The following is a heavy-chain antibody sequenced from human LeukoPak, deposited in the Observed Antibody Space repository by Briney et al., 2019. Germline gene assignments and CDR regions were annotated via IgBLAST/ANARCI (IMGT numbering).Heavy chain of an antibody. Sequence: KPSETLSLTCTVSGGSISSSSYYWGWIRQPPGKGLEWIGSIYYSGSTYYNPSLKSRVTISVDTSKNQFSLKLSSVTAADTAVYYCARHEADVSVDFDPWGQGTLVTVSS. CDR2: IYYSGST. V-gene: IGHV4-39*01. CDR3: ARHEADVSVDFDP. J-gene: IGHJ5*02. D-gene: IGHD3-10*02. CDR1: GGSISSSSYY.